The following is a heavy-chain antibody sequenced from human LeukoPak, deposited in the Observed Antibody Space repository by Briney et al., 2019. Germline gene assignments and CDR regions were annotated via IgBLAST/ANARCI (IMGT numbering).Heavy chain of an antibody. CDR2: IKQDGSEK. Sequence: GGSLRLSCAPPGFTFSSYWMSWVRQAPGKGLEWVANIKQDGSEKYYVDSVKGRFTISRDNAKNSLYLQMNSLRAEDTAVYYCARKAYGLDVWGKGTTVTVSS. J-gene: IGHJ6*04. V-gene: IGHV3-7*03. CDR1: GFTFSSYW. CDR3: ARKAYGLDV.